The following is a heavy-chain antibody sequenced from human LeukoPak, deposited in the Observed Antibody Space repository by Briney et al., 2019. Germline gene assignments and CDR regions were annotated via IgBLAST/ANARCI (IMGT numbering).Heavy chain of an antibody. J-gene: IGHJ4*02. D-gene: IGHD1-26*01. CDR1: GGSISNYY. CDR3: ARARESGIQGTFDY. Sequence: PSETLSLTCTVSGGSISNYYWTWIRQPQGKGLEWIGYIYSNGVTNYNPSLKSRITFSVDTSKNQFSLKLNSVTAADTAMYYCARARESGIQGTFDYWGQGTLVSVSS. V-gene: IGHV4-59*01. CDR2: IYSNGVT.